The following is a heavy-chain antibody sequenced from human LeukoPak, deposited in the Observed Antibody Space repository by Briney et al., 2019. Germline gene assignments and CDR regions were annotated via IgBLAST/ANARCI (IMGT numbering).Heavy chain of an antibody. V-gene: IGHV1-69*13. CDR1: GGTFSSYA. Sequence: ASVKVSCKASGGTFSSYAISWVRRAPGQGLEWMGGIIPIFGTANYAQKFQGRVTITADESTSTAYMELSSLRSEDTAVYYCARGHCSSTSCYGPVWWFDPWGQGTLVTVSS. CDR3: ARGHCSSTSCYGPVWWFDP. J-gene: IGHJ5*02. D-gene: IGHD2-2*01. CDR2: IIPIFGTA.